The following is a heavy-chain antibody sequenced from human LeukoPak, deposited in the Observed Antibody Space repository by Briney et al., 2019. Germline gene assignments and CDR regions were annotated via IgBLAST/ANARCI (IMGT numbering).Heavy chain of an antibody. CDR1: GFTFSSYG. Sequence: GRSLRLSCAASGFTFSSYGMHWVRQAPGKGLEWVAVISYDGSNKYYADFVKGRFTISRDNSKNTLYLQMNSLRAEDTAVYYCAKDLDYSSGWYSDYYGMDVWGQGTTVTVSS. V-gene: IGHV3-30*18. J-gene: IGHJ6*02. D-gene: IGHD6-19*01. CDR3: AKDLDYSSGWYSDYYGMDV. CDR2: ISYDGSNK.